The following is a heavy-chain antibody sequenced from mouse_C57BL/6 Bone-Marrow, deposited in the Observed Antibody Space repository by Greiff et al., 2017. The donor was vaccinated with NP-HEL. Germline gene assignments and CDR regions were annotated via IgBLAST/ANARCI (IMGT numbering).Heavy chain of an antibody. V-gene: IGHV1-81*01. CDR2: IYPRSGNT. J-gene: IGHJ3*01. Sequence: QVQLKESGAELARPGASVKLSCKASGYTFTSYGISWVKQRTGQGLEWIGEIYPRSGNTYYNEKFKGKATLTADKSSSTAYMELRSLTSEDSAVYFCADYDYAGFAYWGQGTLVTVSA. CDR1: GYTFTSYG. D-gene: IGHD2-4*01. CDR3: ADYDYAGFAY.